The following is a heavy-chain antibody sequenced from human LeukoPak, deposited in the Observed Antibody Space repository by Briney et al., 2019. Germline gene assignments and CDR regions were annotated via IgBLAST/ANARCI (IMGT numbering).Heavy chain of an antibody. CDR1: GFTFDDHG. D-gene: IGHD3-22*01. J-gene: IGHJ4*02. V-gene: IGHV3-9*01. CDR2: LSWNSVSK. CDR3: AKIRGMTVAGPFDS. Sequence: GGSLRLSCAGTGFTFDDHGKHWVRQVAGKGLEWVAGLSWNSVSKGYGDSVKGRFTISRDNAKNSLYLQMSSLRPDDTALYFCAKIRGMTVAGPFDSWGQGKLVTVSS.